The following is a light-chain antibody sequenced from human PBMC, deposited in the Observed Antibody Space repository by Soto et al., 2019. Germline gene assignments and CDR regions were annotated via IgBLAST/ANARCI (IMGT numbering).Light chain of an antibody. CDR1: QGVSTSY. Sequence: IELTQSPGTLSLSPGERATLSCRASQGVSTSYLAWYQQKPGQAPSLLIYGASNRATGIPDRFSGSGSGTDFTLTISSLEPEDFAVYYCQQFGTSPLTFGGGTKVDIK. CDR3: QQFGTSPLT. V-gene: IGKV3-20*01. CDR2: GAS. J-gene: IGKJ4*01.